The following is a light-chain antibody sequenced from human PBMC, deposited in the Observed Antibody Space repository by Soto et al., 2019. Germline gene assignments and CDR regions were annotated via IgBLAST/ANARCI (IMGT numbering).Light chain of an antibody. CDR2: DAS. CDR1: QSISTY. Sequence: DIQMTQSPSSLSASVGNRVTITCRASQSISTYLNWYQKKPGKAPNLLIYDASRLQSGVPSRFSGSGGGTDFTLSISSVQPEDFATYFCQQSYMDPITFGQGTQLAI. V-gene: IGKV1-39*01. J-gene: IGKJ5*01. CDR3: QQSYMDPIT.